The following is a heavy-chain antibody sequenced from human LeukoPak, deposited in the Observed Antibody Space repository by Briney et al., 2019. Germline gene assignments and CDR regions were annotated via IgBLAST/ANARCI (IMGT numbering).Heavy chain of an antibody. CDR3: AKEVGAGAFDI. CDR2: IRYDGSDK. J-gene: IGHJ3*02. CDR1: GFSFSGYG. Sequence: GGSLRLSCAASGFSFSGYGMHWVRQAPGKGLEWVTFIRYDGSDKYYADSVKGRFSISRDNSKNIVCLQMNSLRPEDTAVYFCAKEVGAGAFDIWGQGTMVTVSA. V-gene: IGHV3-30*02. D-gene: IGHD1-26*01.